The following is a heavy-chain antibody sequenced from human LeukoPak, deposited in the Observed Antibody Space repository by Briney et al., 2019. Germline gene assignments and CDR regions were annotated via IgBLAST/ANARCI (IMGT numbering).Heavy chain of an antibody. J-gene: IGHJ3*02. D-gene: IGHD5-18*01. CDR2: INPSGGST. CDR1: GYTFTSYY. CDR3: ARAIADTAMVIDFWHAFDI. Sequence: ASVKVSCKASGYTFTSYYMHWVRQAPGQGLEWMGIINPSGGSTSYAQKFQGRVTMTRDMSTSTVYMELSSLRSEDTAVYYCARAIADTAMVIDFWHAFDIWGQGTMVTVSS. V-gene: IGHV1-46*01.